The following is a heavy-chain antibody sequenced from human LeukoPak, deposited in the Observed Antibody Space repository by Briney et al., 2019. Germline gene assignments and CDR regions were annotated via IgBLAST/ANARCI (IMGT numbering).Heavy chain of an antibody. V-gene: IGHV4-38-2*02. CDR1: GYSISSGYY. CDR2: IYHSGST. J-gene: IGHJ6*03. Sequence: SETLSLTCTVSGYSISSGYYWGWIRQPPGKGLEWIGSIYHSGSTYYNPSLKSRVTISVDTSKNQFSLKLSSVTAADTAVYYCARVGNTRYYYYYMDVWGKGTTVTVSS. CDR3: ARVGNTRYYYYYMDV. D-gene: IGHD7-27*01.